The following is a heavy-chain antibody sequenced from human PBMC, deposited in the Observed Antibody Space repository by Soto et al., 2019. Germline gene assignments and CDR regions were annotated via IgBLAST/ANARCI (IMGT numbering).Heavy chain of an antibody. CDR3: AREVHESDYGDYVSYYYYMDV. Sequence: QVQLQESGPGLVKPSQTLSLTCTVSGDSISSGGFYWSWIRQHPGKGLEWIGYIYYSGSTYYNPSLKSRVTISVDTSKNQFSLKLSSVTAADTAVYYCAREVHESDYGDYVSYYYYMDVWGKGTTVTVSS. CDR2: IYYSGST. J-gene: IGHJ6*03. D-gene: IGHD4-17*01. CDR1: GDSISSGGFY. V-gene: IGHV4-31*03.